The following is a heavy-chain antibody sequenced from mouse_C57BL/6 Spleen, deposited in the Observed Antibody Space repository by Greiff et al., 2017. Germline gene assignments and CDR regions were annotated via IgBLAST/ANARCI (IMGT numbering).Heavy chain of an antibody. Sequence: VKLQQPGAELVRPGSSVKLSCKASGYTFTSYWMDWVKQRPGQGLEWIGNIYPSDSETHYNQKFKDKATLTVDKSSSTAYMQLSSLTSEDSAVYYCAREGLWEGYFDVWGTGTTVTVSS. CDR1: GYTFTSYW. V-gene: IGHV1-61*01. D-gene: IGHD4-1*01. J-gene: IGHJ1*03. CDR3: AREGLWEGYFDV. CDR2: IYPSDSET.